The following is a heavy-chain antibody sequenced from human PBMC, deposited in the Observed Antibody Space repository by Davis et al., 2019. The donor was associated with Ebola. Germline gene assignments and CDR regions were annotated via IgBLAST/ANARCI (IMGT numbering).Heavy chain of an antibody. Sequence: GESLKISCAASGFTFSSYGMHWVRQAPGKGLEWVAVIWYDGSNKYYADSVKGRFTISRDNSKNTLYLQMNSLRAEDTAVYYCARDLGGYADDYYYYYGMDVWGQGTTVTVSS. CDR2: IWYDGSNK. CDR3: ARDLGGYADDYYYYYGMDV. D-gene: IGHD3-22*01. V-gene: IGHV3-33*01. J-gene: IGHJ6*02. CDR1: GFTFSSYG.